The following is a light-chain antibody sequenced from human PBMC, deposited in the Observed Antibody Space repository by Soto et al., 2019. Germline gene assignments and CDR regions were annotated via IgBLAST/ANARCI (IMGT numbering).Light chain of an antibody. CDR3: QQRRDWLS. J-gene: IGKJ4*01. CDR1: QSVSSY. V-gene: IGKV3-11*01. Sequence: EIVLKQSPATLSLSPGNRATLSCRASQSVSSYLAWYQQKPGQPPRLLIYDASKRATGIPARFSGSGSGTDFTLTISSLEPEDFAVYFCQQRRDWLSLGGGTKVDIK. CDR2: DAS.